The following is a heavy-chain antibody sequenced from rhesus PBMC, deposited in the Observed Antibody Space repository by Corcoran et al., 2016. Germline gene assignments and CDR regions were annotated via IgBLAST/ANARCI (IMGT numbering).Heavy chain of an antibody. Sequence: QLQLQESGPGLVKPSETLSVTCAVSGGSISSSYWSWIRQAPGMGLEWIGYIYGSGSSTNYNPSLKSRVTLSVDTSKNQLSLKLSSVTAADTAVYYCASGGYGSYLTTDYFDYWGQGVLVTVSS. CDR3: ASGGYGSYLTTDYFDY. V-gene: IGHV4-169*02. J-gene: IGHJ4*01. CDR2: IYGSGSST. D-gene: IGHD4-4*01. CDR1: GGSISSSY.